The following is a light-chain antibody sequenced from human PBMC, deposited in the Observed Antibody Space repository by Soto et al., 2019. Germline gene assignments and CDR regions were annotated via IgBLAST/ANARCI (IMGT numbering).Light chain of an antibody. CDR1: QGISSA. V-gene: IGKV1D-13*01. J-gene: IGKJ2*01. Sequence: AIQLTQSPSSLSASVGDRVTITCRASQGISSALAWYQQKPGKAPKLLIYDASSLESGGPSRFSGSGSGTDFNLTISSLQPEDFATYYRQQFNNYPLMYTFGQGTKLEIK. CDR2: DAS. CDR3: QQFNNYPLMYT.